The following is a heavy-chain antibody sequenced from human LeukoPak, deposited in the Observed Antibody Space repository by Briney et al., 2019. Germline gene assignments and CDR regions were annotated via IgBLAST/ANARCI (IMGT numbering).Heavy chain of an antibody. Sequence: SETLSLTCTVSGGSISSYYWSWIRQPPGKGLEWIGYIYYSGSTNYNPSLKSRVTISVDTSKNQFSLKLSSVTAADTAVYYCARGATIFGVVIIPMDAWGKGTTVTVSS. CDR3: ARGATIFGVVIIPMDA. V-gene: IGHV4-59*01. CDR2: IYYSGST. J-gene: IGHJ6*03. CDR1: GGSISSYY. D-gene: IGHD3-3*01.